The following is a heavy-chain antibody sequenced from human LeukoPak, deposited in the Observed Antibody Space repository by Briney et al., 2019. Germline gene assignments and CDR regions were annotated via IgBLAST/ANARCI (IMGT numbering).Heavy chain of an antibody. D-gene: IGHD2-2*01. CDR2: ISAYNGNT. V-gene: IGHV1-18*01. CDR3: ARDRSFARYCSSTSCGDAFDI. J-gene: IGHJ3*02. CDR1: GGTFSSYA. Sequence: ASVKVSCKASGGTFSSYAMSWVRQAPGQGLEWMGWISAYNGNTNYAQKLQGRVTMTTDTSTSTAYMELRSLRSDDTAVYYCARDRSFARYCSSTSCGDAFDIWGQGTIVTVSS.